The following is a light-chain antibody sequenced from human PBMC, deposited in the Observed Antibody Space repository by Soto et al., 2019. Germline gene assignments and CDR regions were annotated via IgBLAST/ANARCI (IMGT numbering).Light chain of an antibody. J-gene: IGLJ2*01. CDR2: DVN. V-gene: IGLV2-14*01. CDR3: TSWTTSTTMK. CDR1: SSDVGAYNY. Sequence: QSALTQPASVSGSPGQSITISCTGTSSDVGAYNYVSWYQQHPGKAPKLMIYDVNILPSGVSNRFSGSKSGNTASLTISGLQAEDEADYYCTSWTTSTTMKFGGGTKVTVL.